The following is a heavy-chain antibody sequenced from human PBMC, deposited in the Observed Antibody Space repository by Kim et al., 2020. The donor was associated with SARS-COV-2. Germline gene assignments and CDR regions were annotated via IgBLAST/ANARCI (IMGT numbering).Heavy chain of an antibody. D-gene: IGHD1-26*01. CDR2: MNPNRGNT. Sequence: ASVKVSCKASGYTFTSYDINWVRQATGQGLEWMGWMNPNRGNTGYAQKFQGRVTMTRNTSIRTAYMELSSLRSEETAVYYCARADRGIVGATVYYFDYWGQGTLVTVSS. CDR1: GYTFTSYD. CDR3: ARADRGIVGATVYYFDY. J-gene: IGHJ4*02. V-gene: IGHV1-8*02.